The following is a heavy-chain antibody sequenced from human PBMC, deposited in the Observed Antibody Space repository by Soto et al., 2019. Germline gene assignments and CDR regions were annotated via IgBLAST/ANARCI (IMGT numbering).Heavy chain of an antibody. J-gene: IGHJ4*02. V-gene: IGHV3-23*01. D-gene: IGHD3-16*01. CDR3: ARSLGPSRHFFDH. CDR1: GFTFSSYA. CDR2: LSDTT. Sequence: EVRLLDSGGGLVQRGGSLTLSCTASGFTFSSYAMSWVRQAPGKGLEWVSTLSDTTYYADSVRGRFTISRDNSENTLYLQMNSLRVEDTAVYFCARSLGPSRHFFDHWGQGTLVTASS.